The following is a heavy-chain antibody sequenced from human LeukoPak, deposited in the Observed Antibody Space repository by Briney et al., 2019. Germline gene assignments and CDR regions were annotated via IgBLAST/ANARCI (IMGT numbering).Heavy chain of an antibody. CDR3: ARCGYSYGLVDY. J-gene: IGHJ4*02. Sequence: SETLSLTCTVSGGSISSDYWSWIRQPPGKGLEWIGYIYYSGDTNYNPSLKSRVTISVDTSKNQFSLKLSSVTAADTAVYYCARCGYSYGLVDYWGQGTLVTVSS. CDR2: IYYSGDT. V-gene: IGHV4-59*01. D-gene: IGHD5-18*01. CDR1: GGSISSDY.